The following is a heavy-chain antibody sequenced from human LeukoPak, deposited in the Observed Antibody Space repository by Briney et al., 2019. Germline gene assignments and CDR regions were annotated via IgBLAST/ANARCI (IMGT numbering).Heavy chain of an antibody. CDR2: MSYDGSNK. D-gene: IGHD2-15*01. Sequence: PGGSLRLSCAASGFTFDIYAMHLGRQAPGKGLEGVAVMSYDGSNKYSADSVKGRFTITRDNSRNTLHLQMSSLRVADTAIYYCATDQVLHCGSGSCYVIDNWGPGTMVAVSS. J-gene: IGHJ4*02. CDR3: ATDQVLHCGSGSCYVIDN. CDR1: GFTFDIYA. V-gene: IGHV3-30*04.